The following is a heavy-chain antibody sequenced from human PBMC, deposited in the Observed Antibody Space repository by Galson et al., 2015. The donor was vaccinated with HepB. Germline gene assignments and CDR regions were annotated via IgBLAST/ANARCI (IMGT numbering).Heavy chain of an antibody. CDR2: LHSDGTGT. CDR1: GFTLGSYW. CDR3: ARGGKDYSLDH. J-gene: IGHJ4*02. Sequence: SLRLSCAASGFTLGSYWMHWVRHAPGKELVWVSRLHSDGTGTTYGDSVKGRFAISRDNAKATLYLQMNSLRAEDTAVYYCARGGKDYSLDHWGQGTLVTVSS. D-gene: IGHD5-12*01. V-gene: IGHV3-74*01.